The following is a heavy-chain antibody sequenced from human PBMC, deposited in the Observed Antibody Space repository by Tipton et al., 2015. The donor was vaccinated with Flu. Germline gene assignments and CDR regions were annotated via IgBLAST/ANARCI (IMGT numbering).Heavy chain of an antibody. V-gene: IGHV4-38-2*01. D-gene: IGHD6-13*01. CDR2: IYHSGST. CDR3: ARGLEAATGTWGQNWFDP. J-gene: IGHJ5*02. Sequence: TLSLTCAVSGYSISSGYYWGWVRQPPGKGLEWIGTIYHSGSTYYNPSLKSRLTMSVDTSKNQFSLKLSSVTAADTAVYYCARGLEAATGTWGQNWFDPWGQGTLVTVSS. CDR1: GYSISSGYY.